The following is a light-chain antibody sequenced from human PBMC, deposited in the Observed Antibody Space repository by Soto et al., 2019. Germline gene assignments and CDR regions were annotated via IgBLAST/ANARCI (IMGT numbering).Light chain of an antibody. J-gene: IGKJ5*01. CDR1: QNINNY. CDR3: LQHKSYPIT. V-gene: IGKV1-33*01. CDR2: DAS. Sequence: QVTRSPSSLSASVGERVTITCQASQNINNYLNWYQQKPGRAPKPLIYDASNLEAGVPSRFRGSGSGTEFTLTISSLQPEDSAIYYCLQHKSYPITFGQGTRLEIK.